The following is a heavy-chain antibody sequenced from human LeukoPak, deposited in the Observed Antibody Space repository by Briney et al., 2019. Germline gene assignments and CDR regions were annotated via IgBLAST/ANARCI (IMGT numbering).Heavy chain of an antibody. CDR3: AREGFWSGYSPGPFDP. Sequence: SETLSLTCTISGGSISSYYWSWIRQPPGKGLEWIGYIYYSGSTNYNPSLKSRVTISVDTSKNQFSLKLTSVTAADTAVYYCAREGFWSGYSPGPFDPWGQGTLVTVSS. CDR2: IYYSGST. J-gene: IGHJ5*02. D-gene: IGHD3-3*01. V-gene: IGHV4-59*01. CDR1: GGSISSYY.